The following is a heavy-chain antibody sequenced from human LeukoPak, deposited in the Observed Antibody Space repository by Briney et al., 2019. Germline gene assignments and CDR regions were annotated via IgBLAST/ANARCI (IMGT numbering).Heavy chain of an antibody. CDR1: GGSVSSGSYY. CDR2: IYYSGST. CDR3: AYGGDYVKY. V-gene: IGHV4-61*01. J-gene: IGHJ4*02. Sequence: PSETLSLTCTVSGGSVSSGSYYWSWIRQPPGKGLEWIGYIYYSGSTNYNPSLKGRVTISVDTSKNQFSLKLSSVTAADTAVYYCAYGGDYVKYWGQGTLVTVSS. D-gene: IGHD4-17*01.